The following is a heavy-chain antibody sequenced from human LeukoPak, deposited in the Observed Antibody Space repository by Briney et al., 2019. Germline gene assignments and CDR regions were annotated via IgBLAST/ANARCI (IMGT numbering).Heavy chain of an antibody. J-gene: IGHJ3*01. CDR1: GFTFSISW. D-gene: IGHD3-3*01. CDR2: ISSDGITT. CDR3: ARMEVA. V-gene: IGHV3-74*01. Sequence: GGSLRLSCAASGFTFSISWMHWVRQVPGKGLVWVSRISSDGITTNYADSVKGRFTIPRDNAKNTVYLQMNSLRAEDTAVYYCARMEVAWGQGTIVTVSS.